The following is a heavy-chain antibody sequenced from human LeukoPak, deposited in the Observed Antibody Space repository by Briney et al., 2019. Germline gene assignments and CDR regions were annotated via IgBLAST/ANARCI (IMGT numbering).Heavy chain of an antibody. D-gene: IGHD3-10*01. J-gene: IGHJ4*02. V-gene: IGHV3-21*01. CDR3: ARSMVRGVIRGDPFDY. Sequence: GGSLRLSCAASGFTFSGYSMNWVRQAPGKGLEWVSSISSSSSYIYYADSVKGRFTISRDNAKNSLYLQMNSLRAEDTAVYYCARSMVRGVIRGDPFDYWGQGTLVTVSS. CDR2: ISSSSSYI. CDR1: GFTFSGYS.